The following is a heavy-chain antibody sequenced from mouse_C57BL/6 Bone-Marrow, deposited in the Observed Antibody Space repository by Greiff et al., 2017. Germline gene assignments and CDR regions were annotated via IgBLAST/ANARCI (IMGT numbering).Heavy chain of an antibody. Sequence: QVQLQQPGAELVKPGASVKMSCKASGYTFTSYWITWVKQRPGQGLEWIGDIYPGSGSTNYNEKFKSKATLTVATSYSTAYMHLTSLTSEDSAVYYCARPYYSNYWYFDVWGRGTTGTVSS. V-gene: IGHV1-55*01. CDR2: IYPGSGST. CDR1: GYTFTSYW. CDR3: ARPYYSNYWYFDV. D-gene: IGHD2-5*01. J-gene: IGHJ1*03.